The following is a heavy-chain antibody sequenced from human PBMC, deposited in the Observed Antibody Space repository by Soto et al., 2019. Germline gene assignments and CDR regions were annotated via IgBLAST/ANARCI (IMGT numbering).Heavy chain of an antibody. D-gene: IGHD3-10*01. CDR1: GYTFTAYY. Sequence: ASVKVSCKASGYTFTAYYIHWVRQAPGQGLEWMGWINPKGGGTKYAQKFEGRVTMTRDTSINTAHMELTRLTSDDTAVYYCARAVHTMIQGVRFRVDQWGQGTLVTVSS. V-gene: IGHV1-2*02. CDR2: INPKGGGT. CDR3: ARAVHTMIQGVRFRVDQ. J-gene: IGHJ4*02.